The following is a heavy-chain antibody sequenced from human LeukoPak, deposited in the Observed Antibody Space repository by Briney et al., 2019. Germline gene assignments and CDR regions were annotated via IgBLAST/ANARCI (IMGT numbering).Heavy chain of an antibody. CDR2: INPNSGGT. D-gene: IGHD3-16*01. CDR1: GYTFIGYY. Sequence: ASVKVSCKASGYTFIGYYIHWVRQAPGQGLEWMGWINPNSGGTKYVQKFQGRVTMTRDTSISTAYMELSRLRSDDTAVYYCASGSLASYFDHWGQGTLVTVSS. V-gene: IGHV1-2*02. CDR3: ASGSLASYFDH. J-gene: IGHJ4*02.